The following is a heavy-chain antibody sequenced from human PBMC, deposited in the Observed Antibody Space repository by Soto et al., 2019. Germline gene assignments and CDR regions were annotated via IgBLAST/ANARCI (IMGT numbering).Heavy chain of an antibody. CDR3: ARVAVAGTRVDY. CDR2: IYHSGST. D-gene: IGHD6-19*01. V-gene: IGHV4-4*02. CDR1: GGSISSSNW. J-gene: IGHJ4*02. Sequence: QVQLQESGPGLVKPSGTLSLTCAVSGGSISSSNWWSWVRQPPGKGLEWIGEIYHSGSTNYNPSLKRRVTIAVDKAKNQFTLKLSSVTAADTDVYYCARVAVAGTRVDYWGQGTLVTVSS.